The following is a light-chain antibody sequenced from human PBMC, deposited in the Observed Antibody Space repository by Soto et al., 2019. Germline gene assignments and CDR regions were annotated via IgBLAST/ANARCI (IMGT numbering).Light chain of an antibody. CDR2: END. Sequence: QSVLTQPPSVSAAPGQKVTISCSGSSSNTGNNYVSWYQQLPGTAPKLLIYENDKRPSGIPDRFSGSKSGTSATLGITGLQTGDEADYYCATWDISLSAGLFGTGTKLTVL. CDR3: ATWDISLSAGL. CDR1: SSNTGNNY. J-gene: IGLJ1*01. V-gene: IGLV1-51*02.